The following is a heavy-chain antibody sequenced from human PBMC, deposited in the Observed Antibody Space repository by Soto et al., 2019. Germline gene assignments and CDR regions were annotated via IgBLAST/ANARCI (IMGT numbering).Heavy chain of an antibody. CDR3: AKVSPYFYDSSDSVGAFDI. CDR1: GFTFSSYG. CDR2: ISYDGSNK. V-gene: IGHV3-30*18. D-gene: IGHD3-22*01. Sequence: GGSLRLSCAASGFTFSSYGMHWVRQAPGKGLEWVAVISYDGSNKYYADSVKGRFTISRDNSKNTLYLQMNRMRAEDTAVYYCAKVSPYFYDSSDSVGAFDIWGQGTMVTVSS. J-gene: IGHJ3*02.